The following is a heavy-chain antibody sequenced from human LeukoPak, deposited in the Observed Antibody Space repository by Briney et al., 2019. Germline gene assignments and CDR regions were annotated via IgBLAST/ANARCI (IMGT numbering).Heavy chain of an antibody. V-gene: IGHV4-38-2*01. CDR3: ARVIVVVPAALEAFDP. CDR1: GYSISSGYY. CDR2: IYHSGST. D-gene: IGHD2-2*01. J-gene: IGHJ5*02. Sequence: SETLSLTCAVSGYSISSGYYWGWIRQPPGKGLEWIGSIYHSGSTYYNPSLKSRVTISVDTSKNQFSLKLSSVTAADTAVYYCARVIVVVPAALEAFDPWGQGTLVTVSS.